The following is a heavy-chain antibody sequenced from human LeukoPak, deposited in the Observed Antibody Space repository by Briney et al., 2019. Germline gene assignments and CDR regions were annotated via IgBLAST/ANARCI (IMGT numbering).Heavy chain of an antibody. CDR1: GFTFSSYW. CDR3: ARGGIAVAGTRYYYYGMDV. V-gene: IGHV3-30*03. CDR2: ISYDGSNK. Sequence: GGSLRLSCAASGFTFSSYWMSWVRQAPGKGLEWVAVISYDGSNKYYADSVKGRFTISRDNSKNTLYLQMNSLRAEDTAVYYCARGGIAVAGTRYYYYGMDVWGQGTTVTVSS. J-gene: IGHJ6*02. D-gene: IGHD6-19*01.